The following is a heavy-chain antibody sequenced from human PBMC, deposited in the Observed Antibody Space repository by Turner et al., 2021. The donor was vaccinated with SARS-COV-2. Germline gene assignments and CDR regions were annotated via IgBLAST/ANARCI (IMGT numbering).Heavy chain of an antibody. CDR2: IWYDGSNK. V-gene: IGHV3-33*01. D-gene: IGHD2-2*01. Sequence: QVQLVESGGGVVQPGRSLRLFCAASGFPFSSYGMHWVRHAPGKGLEWVAVIWYDGSNKYYADSVKGRFTISRDNSKNTLYLQMNSLRAEDTAVYYCAREGDCSSTNCGAMDVWGQGTTVTVSS. J-gene: IGHJ6*02. CDR1: GFPFSSYG. CDR3: AREGDCSSTNCGAMDV.